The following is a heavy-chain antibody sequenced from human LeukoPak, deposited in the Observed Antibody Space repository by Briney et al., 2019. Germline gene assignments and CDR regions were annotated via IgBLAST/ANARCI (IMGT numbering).Heavy chain of an antibody. V-gene: IGHV1-2*02. CDR3: ARGGSTDSIHSCGGNCYFLDY. CDR1: GYTYTRNH. J-gene: IGHJ4*02. Sequence: ASVKASCKASGYTYTRNHMHWLRQAPGHGVEWMGWIHPNSGGTNYAQKFQGRVIMTRDTSISTAYMELSRLGSDDTAVYYCARGGSTDSIHSCGGNCYFLDYGGQGTLVTVSS. D-gene: IGHD2-21*02. CDR2: IHPNSGGT.